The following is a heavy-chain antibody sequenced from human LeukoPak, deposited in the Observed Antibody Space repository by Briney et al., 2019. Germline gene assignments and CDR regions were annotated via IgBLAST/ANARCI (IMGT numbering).Heavy chain of an antibody. CDR3: ARDRGPRTGFMVREAYDY. D-gene: IGHD3-10*01. J-gene: IGHJ4*02. CDR1: GFTFSDYW. Sequence: GGSLRLSCAASGFTFSDYWIHWVRQAPGKGLVWVSRINTDGSITNYADSVKGRFSISRDNAKNTLYLQMSSLRAEDTAVYYCARDRGPRTGFMVREAYDYWGQGTLVTASS. CDR2: INTDGSIT. V-gene: IGHV3-74*01.